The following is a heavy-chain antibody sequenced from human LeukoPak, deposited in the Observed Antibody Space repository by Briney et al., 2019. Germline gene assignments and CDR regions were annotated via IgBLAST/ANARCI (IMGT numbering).Heavy chain of an antibody. CDR1: GVTVSSNY. CDR3: ARAYSGGVRGVILFDY. Sequence: PGGSLRLSCPASGVTVSSNYMSWVRQAPGKGLEWVSVIYSGGSTYYADSVKGRFTISRDNSKIPPYPQMSRVRAVDTALYCCARAYSGGVRGVILFDYSGQG. CDR2: IYSGGST. J-gene: IGHJ4*02. D-gene: IGHD3-10*01. V-gene: IGHV3-53*01.